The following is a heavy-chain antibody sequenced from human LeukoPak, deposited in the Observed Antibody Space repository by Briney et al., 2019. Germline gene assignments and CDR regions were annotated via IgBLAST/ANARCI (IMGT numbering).Heavy chain of an antibody. CDR2: IYPGDSDT. V-gene: IGHV5-51*01. Sequence: GESLKISCKGSGYSFTSYWIGWVRQMPGKGLEWMGIIYPGDSDTRYSPSFQGQVTISADKSISTAYLQWSSLKASDTAMYYCVRGPKTYYDFWSGYYEIDYWGQGTLVTVSS. CDR3: VRGPKTYYDFWSGYYEIDY. J-gene: IGHJ4*02. D-gene: IGHD3-3*01. CDR1: GYSFTSYW.